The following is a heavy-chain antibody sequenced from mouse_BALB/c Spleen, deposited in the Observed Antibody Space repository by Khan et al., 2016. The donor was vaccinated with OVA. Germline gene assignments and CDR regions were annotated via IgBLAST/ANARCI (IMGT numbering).Heavy chain of an antibody. J-gene: IGHJ4*01. CDR2: IWSDGSP. CDR3: ARQPYSHYHVMDY. V-gene: IGHV2-6-1*01. Sequence: QVQLKESGPGLVAPSQSLSITCTISGFSLTNYGVHWVRQPPGKGLAWLVVIWSDGSPTSASALKSRLTISKDNSTRQVFLQMDSLQTDDTAMYYGARQPYSHYHVMDYWGQGTAVTVSA. D-gene: IGHD2-10*01. CDR1: GFSLTNYG.